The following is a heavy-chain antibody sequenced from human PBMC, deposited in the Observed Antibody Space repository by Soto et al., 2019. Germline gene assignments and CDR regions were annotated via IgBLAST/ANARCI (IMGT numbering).Heavy chain of an antibody. CDR1: GFTFSSYA. J-gene: IGHJ6*02. Sequence: EVQLLESGGELVQPGGSLRLSCAASGFTFSSYAMTWVRQAPGKGLEWVAGITGGTGTGYHADSVRGRFTISRDNSKDTLYLEMTSLRAEDTAVYYCARSGIDYYYPIDVWGQGTAVTVSS. CDR3: ARSGIDYYYPIDV. CDR2: ITGGTGTG. V-gene: IGHV3-23*01. D-gene: IGHD2-21*01.